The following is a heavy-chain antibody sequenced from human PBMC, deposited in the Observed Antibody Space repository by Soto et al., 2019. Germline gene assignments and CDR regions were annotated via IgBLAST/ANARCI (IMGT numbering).Heavy chain of an antibody. J-gene: IGHJ4*02. CDR3: ARGISYYYDSSGYY. Sequence: EVQLVESGGGLIQPGGSLRLSCAASGFTVSSNYMSWVRQAPGKGLEWVSVIYSGGSTYYADSVKGRFTISRDNSKNTLYLQMNSLRAEDTAVYYCARGISYYYDSSGYYWGQGTLVTVSS. V-gene: IGHV3-66*03. D-gene: IGHD3-22*01. CDR2: IYSGGST. CDR1: GFTVSSNY.